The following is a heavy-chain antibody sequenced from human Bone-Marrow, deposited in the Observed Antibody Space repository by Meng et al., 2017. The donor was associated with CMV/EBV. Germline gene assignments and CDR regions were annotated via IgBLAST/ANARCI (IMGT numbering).Heavy chain of an antibody. CDR2: INSNGDET. D-gene: IGHD1-26*01. CDR3: TNTIVGATGY. J-gene: IGHJ4*02. V-gene: IGHV3-74*01. CDR1: DFGFSGHW. Sequence: GGSLRLSCATFDFGFSGHWMHWVRQPPGSGLVWVARINSNGDETKYADSVKGRFTISRDNTKSALYLQMNSLRLDDTAMYYCTNTIVGATGYWGQGTLVTVAS.